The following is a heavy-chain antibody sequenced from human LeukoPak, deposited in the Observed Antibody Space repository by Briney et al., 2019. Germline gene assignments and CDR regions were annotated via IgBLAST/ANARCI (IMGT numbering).Heavy chain of an antibody. D-gene: IGHD3-22*01. V-gene: IGHV4-31*03. CDR2: IYYSGST. J-gene: IGHJ4*02. CDR3: ARGNITMISLGLDY. Sequence: TSETLSLTCTVSGGSISSGGYYWSWIRQHPGKGLEWIGYIYYSGSTYYNPSLKSRVTISVDTSKNQFSLKLSSVTAADTAVYYCARGNITMISLGLDYWGQGTLVTVSS. CDR1: GGSISSGGYY.